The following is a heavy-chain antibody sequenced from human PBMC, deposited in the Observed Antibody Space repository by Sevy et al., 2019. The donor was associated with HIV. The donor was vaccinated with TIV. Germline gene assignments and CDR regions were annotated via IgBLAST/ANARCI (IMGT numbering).Heavy chain of an antibody. CDR1: GFTFSNFA. D-gene: IGHD5-18*01. V-gene: IGHV3-23*01. Sequence: GGSLRLSCAASGFTFSNFAMGWVRQAPGKGLDWISVISGAGDYTYYADSVKGRFTISRDNSKNTLYLHMNSLRAEDTAIFYCAKKMGGGSGMAFLVDYWGQGTLVNVSS. J-gene: IGHJ4*02. CDR2: ISGAGDYT. CDR3: AKKMGGGSGMAFLVDY.